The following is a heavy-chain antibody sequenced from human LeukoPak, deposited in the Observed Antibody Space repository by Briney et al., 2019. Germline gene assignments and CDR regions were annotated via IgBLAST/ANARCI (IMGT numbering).Heavy chain of an antibody. J-gene: IGHJ5*02. D-gene: IGHD3-22*01. V-gene: IGHV4-34*01. CDR1: GGSLSGYY. CDR3: ARSTMIVVDANWFDP. Sequence: SETLSLTCAVYGGSLSGYYWSWIRQPPGKGLEWIGEINHSGSTNYNPSLKSRVTISVDTSKNQFSLKLSSVTAADTAVYYCARSTMIVVDANWFDPWGQGTLVTVSS. CDR2: INHSGST.